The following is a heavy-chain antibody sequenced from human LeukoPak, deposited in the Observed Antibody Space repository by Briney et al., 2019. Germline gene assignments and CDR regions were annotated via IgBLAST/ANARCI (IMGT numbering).Heavy chain of an antibody. CDR2: IYYSGST. Sequence: SETLSLTCTVSGGSISSYYWSWIRQPPGKGLEWIGYIYYSGSTNYNPSLKSRVTISVDTSKNQFSLKLSSVTAADTAVYYCARGDGDYGWFDPWGQGTLVTASS. CDR1: GGSISSYY. CDR3: ARGDGDYGWFDP. J-gene: IGHJ5*02. D-gene: IGHD4-17*01. V-gene: IGHV4-59*01.